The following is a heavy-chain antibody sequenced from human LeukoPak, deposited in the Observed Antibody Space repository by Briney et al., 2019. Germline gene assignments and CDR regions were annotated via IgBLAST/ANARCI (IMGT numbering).Heavy chain of an antibody. CDR3: AVRGVIITDPYFDY. CDR2: IIPILGIA. J-gene: IGHJ4*02. Sequence: SVKVSCKASGGTFSSYAISWVRQAPGQGLEWMGRIIPILGIANYAQKFQGRVTITADKSTSTAYMELSSLRSEDTAVYYCAVRGVIITDPYFDYWGQGTLVTVSS. V-gene: IGHV1-69*04. CDR1: GGTFSSYA. D-gene: IGHD3-10*01.